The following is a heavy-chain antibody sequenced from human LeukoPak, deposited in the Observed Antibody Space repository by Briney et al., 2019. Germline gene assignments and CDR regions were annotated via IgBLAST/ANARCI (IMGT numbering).Heavy chain of an antibody. Sequence: ETLSLTCTVSGGSISSGGYYWSWVRQAPGKGLEWVANIKQDGSEKYYADSVKGRFTISRDNAKNSLYLQMNSLRAEDTAVYYCARDRPSKIVVVPGAFDIWGQGTAVTVSS. CDR2: IKQDGSEK. V-gene: IGHV3-7*01. J-gene: IGHJ3*02. CDR3: ARDRPSKIVVVPGAFDI. CDR1: GGSISSGGYY. D-gene: IGHD3-22*01.